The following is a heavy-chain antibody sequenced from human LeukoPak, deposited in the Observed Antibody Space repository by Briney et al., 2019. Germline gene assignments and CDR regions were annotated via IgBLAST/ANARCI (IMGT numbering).Heavy chain of an antibody. CDR3: ARDSPYGDSDY. CDR1: GGTFSSYA. J-gene: IGHJ4*02. Sequence: ASVKVSCKASGGTFSSYAISWVRQAPAQGLEWMGRIIPIFGTENYAQKFQGRVTIPTDESTSTAYMDLSSLRSEDTAVYYCARDSPYGDSDYWGQGTLVTVSS. D-gene: IGHD4-17*01. CDR2: IIPIFGTE. V-gene: IGHV1-69*05.